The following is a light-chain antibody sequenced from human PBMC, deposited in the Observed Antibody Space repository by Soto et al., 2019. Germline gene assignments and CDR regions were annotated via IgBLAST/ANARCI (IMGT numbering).Light chain of an antibody. CDR3: SSYTRSSSYV. CDR2: DVS. Sequence: SALTQPYSVSGSPGQSITPSCTGNSSDVGNYNYVSWYQHHPGKAPKLMVYDVSHRPSGVSNRFSGSKSGNTASLTISGLQAEDEADYYCSSYTRSSSYVFGTGTKVTVL. V-gene: IGLV2-14*03. CDR1: SSDVGNYNY. J-gene: IGLJ1*01.